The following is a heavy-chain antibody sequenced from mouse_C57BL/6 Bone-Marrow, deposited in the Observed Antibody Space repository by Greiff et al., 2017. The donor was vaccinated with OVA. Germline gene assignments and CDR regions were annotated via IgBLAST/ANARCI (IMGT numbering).Heavy chain of an antibody. J-gene: IGHJ4*01. Sequence: QVQLQQPGAELVKPGASVKLSCKASGYTFTSYWMHWVKQRPGQGLEWIGMIHPNSGSTNYNEKFKGKATFTADTSSNTAYMQLSSLTTEDSAIYYCARGNGYLGPYYAMDYWGQGTSVTVSS. V-gene: IGHV1-64*01. CDR1: GYTFTSYW. CDR2: IHPNSGST. CDR3: ARGNGYLGPYYAMDY. D-gene: IGHD2-3*01.